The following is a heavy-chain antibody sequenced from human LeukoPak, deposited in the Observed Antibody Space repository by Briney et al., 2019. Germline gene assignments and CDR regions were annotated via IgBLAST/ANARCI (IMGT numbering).Heavy chain of an antibody. D-gene: IGHD3-22*01. J-gene: IGHJ6*03. CDR1: GYTFTSYD. CDR2: MNPNSGNT. CDR3: ARETYYYDSSGYYYYYYMDV. V-gene: IGHV1-8*01. Sequence: ASVKVSCKASGYTFTSYDINWVRQATGQGLECMGWMNPNSGNTGYAQKFQGRVTMTRNTSISTAYMELSSLRSEDTDVYYCARETYYYDSSGYYYYYYMDVWGKGTTVTVSS.